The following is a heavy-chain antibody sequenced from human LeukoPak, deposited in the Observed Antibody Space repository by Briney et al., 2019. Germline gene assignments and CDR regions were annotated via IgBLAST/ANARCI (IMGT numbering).Heavy chain of an antibody. CDR3: ARETSQKGAHYMDV. Sequence: ASVKVSCKASGYTFTSYYMHWVRQAPGQGLEWMGWMNPNSGNTGYAQKFQGRVTMTRNTSISTAYMELSSLRSEDTAVYYCARETSQKGAHYMDVWGKGTTVTISS. V-gene: IGHV1-8*02. D-gene: IGHD3-16*01. J-gene: IGHJ6*03. CDR1: GYTFTSYY. CDR2: MNPNSGNT.